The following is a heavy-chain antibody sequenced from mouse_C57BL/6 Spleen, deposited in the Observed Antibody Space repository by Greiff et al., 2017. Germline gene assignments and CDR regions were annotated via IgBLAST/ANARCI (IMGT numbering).Heavy chain of an antibody. Sequence: QVQLQQPGAELVRPGSSVKLSCKASGYTFTSYWMHWVKQRPIQGLEWIGNIDPSDSETHYNQKFKDKATLTVDKSSSTAYMQLSSLTSEDSAVYYCARWGITTYYYFVYWGQGTTLTVSS. CDR2: IDPSDSET. CDR3: ARWGITTYYYFVY. CDR1: GYTFTSYW. V-gene: IGHV1-52*01. D-gene: IGHD1-1*01. J-gene: IGHJ2*01.